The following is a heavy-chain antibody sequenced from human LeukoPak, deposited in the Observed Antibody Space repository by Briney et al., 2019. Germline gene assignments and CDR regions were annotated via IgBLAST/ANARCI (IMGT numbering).Heavy chain of an antibody. V-gene: IGHV4-59*01. J-gene: IGHJ4*02. CDR1: GGSISSYY. Sequence: SETLSLTCTVSGGSISSYYWSWIRQPPGKGLEWIGYIYYSGSTNYNPSLKSRVTISVDTSKNQFSLKLSSVTAADTAVYYCARIAGSCYRHVAVESWGQTTLVTVS. CDR3: ARIAGSCYRHVAVES. CDR2: IYYSGST. D-gene: IGHD1-26*01.